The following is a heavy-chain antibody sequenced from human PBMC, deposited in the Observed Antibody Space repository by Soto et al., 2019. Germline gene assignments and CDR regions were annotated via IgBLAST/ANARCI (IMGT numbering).Heavy chain of an antibody. CDR3: ARDHDFWSGYYDYYYYYGMDV. CDR2: IWYDGSNK. D-gene: IGHD3-3*01. J-gene: IGHJ6*02. V-gene: IGHV3-33*01. Sequence: GGSLRLSCAASGFTFSSYGMHWVRQAPGKGLEWVAVIWYDGSNKYYADSVKGRFTISRDNSKNTLYLQMNSLRAEDTAVYYCARDHDFWSGYYDYYYYYGMDVWGQGTTVTVSS. CDR1: GFTFSSYG.